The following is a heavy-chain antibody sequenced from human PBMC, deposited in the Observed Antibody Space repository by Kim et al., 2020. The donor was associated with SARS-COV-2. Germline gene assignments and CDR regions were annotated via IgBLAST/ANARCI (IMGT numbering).Heavy chain of an antibody. Sequence: NPTLKRRVSISSDTSKNQFSLNLRFVTAADTAVYYCARSYSGTYFAAFDIWGPGTMATVSS. CDR3: ARSYSGTYFAAFDI. D-gene: IGHD1-26*01. J-gene: IGHJ3*02. V-gene: IGHV4-4*08.